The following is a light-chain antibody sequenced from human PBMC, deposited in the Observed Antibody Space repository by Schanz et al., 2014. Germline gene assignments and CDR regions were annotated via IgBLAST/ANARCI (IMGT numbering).Light chain of an antibody. CDR2: GAS. CDR3: QQRSNWPLT. V-gene: IGKV3-15*01. Sequence: EVVLTQSPATLSLAPGERATLSCRASQSVSSNSLAWYQQKPGQAPRLLIYGASTRATGIPARISGSGSGTEFTLTISSLQSEDFAVYYCQQRSNWPLTFGGGTKVEIK. J-gene: IGKJ4*01. CDR1: QSVSSN.